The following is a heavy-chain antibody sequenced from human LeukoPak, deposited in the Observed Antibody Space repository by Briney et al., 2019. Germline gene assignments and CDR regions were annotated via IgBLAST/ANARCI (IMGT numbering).Heavy chain of an antibody. CDR1: GFTFSGSS. CDR3: TSPRDGYNSGAFDI. D-gene: IGHD5-24*01. V-gene: IGHV3-73*01. J-gene: IGHJ3*02. Sequence: GGSLRLSCAASGFTFSGSSMHWVRQASGKGLEWVGRIRSKASSYATAYAASVKGRFTISRDDSKKTAYLQMNSLKTEDTAVYYCTSPRDGYNSGAFDIWGQGTMVTVSS. CDR2: IRSKASSYAT.